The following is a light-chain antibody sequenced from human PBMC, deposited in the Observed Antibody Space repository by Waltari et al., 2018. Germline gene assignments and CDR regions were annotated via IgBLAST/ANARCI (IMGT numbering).Light chain of an antibody. Sequence: DIKMTQSTSTMSASVGDRVTITCRASQRIGSWFAWYQQKPGKAPNLLIYKASSLESGVPPRFSGGGSGTEFTLSISSLQPDDFATYFCQQYDTYPYTFGQGTKLEI. J-gene: IGKJ2*01. CDR3: QQYDTYPYT. CDR2: KAS. CDR1: QRIGSW. V-gene: IGKV1-5*03.